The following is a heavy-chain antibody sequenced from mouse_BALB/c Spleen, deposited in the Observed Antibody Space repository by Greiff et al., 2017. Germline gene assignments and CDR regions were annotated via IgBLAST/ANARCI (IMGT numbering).Heavy chain of an antibody. D-gene: IGHD1-1*01. CDR1: GFTFSSYA. V-gene: IGHV5-6-5*01. J-gene: IGHJ1*01. Sequence: EVQVVESGGGLVKPGGSLKLSCAASGFTFSSYAMSWVRQTPEKRLEWVASISSGGSTYYPDSVKGRFTISRDNARNILYLQMSSLRSEDTAMYYCVYYGSSYWYFDVWGAGTTVTVSS. CDR3: VYYGSSYWYFDV. CDR2: ISSGGST.